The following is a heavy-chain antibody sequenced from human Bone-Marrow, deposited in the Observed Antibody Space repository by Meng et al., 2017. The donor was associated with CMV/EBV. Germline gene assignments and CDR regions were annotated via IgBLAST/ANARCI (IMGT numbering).Heavy chain of an antibody. J-gene: IGHJ6*02. CDR3: ARVCSSTSCYSVYYYGMDV. D-gene: IGHD2-2*01. V-gene: IGHV1-2*02. CDR1: GYTFTGYY. CDR2: ISPNSGGT. Sequence: ASVKVSCKASGYTFTGYYMHWVRQAPGQGLEWMGWISPNSGGTNYAQKFQGRVTMTRDTSISTAYMELSRLRSDDTAVYYCARVCSSTSCYSVYYYGMDVWGQGTTVTVSS.